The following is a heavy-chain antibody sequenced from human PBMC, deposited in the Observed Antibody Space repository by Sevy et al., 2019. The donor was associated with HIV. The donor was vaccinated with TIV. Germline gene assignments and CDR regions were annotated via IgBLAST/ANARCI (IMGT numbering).Heavy chain of an antibody. CDR1: GFTFSSYG. CDR2: IWYDGSNK. J-gene: IGHJ6*02. CDR3: AREGPVDGMDV. V-gene: IGHV3-33*01. Sequence: GGSLRLSCAASGFTFSSYGMHWVRQAPGKGLEWVAVIWYDGSNKYYAYSVKGRFTISRDNSKNTLYLQMNSLRAEDTAVYYCAREGPVDGMDVWGQGTTVTVSS.